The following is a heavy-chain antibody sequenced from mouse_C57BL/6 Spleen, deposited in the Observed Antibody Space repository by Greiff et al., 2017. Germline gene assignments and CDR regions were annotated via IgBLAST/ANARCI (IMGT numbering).Heavy chain of an antibody. CDR2: INPGSGGT. D-gene: IGHD3-2*01. V-gene: IGHV1-54*01. J-gene: IGHJ4*01. CDR1: GYAFTNYL. Sequence: VHLVESGAELVRPGTSVKVSCKASGYAFTNYLIEWVKQRPGQGLEWIGVINPGSGGTNYNEKFKGKATLTADKSSSTAYMQLSSLTSEDSAVYFCARGRQGYAMDYWGQGTSVTVSS. CDR3: ARGRQGYAMDY.